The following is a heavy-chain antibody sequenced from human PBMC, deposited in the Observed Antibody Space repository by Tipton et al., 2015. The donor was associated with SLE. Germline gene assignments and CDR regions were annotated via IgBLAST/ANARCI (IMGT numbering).Heavy chain of an antibody. Sequence: TLSLTCTVSGGSISSSSYYWVWIRQPPGKGLEWIGSVYNSGSTYYNPSLKSRVTISVDTSKNQFSLKLSSVTAADTAVYYCAREGSGSFDYWGQGTLVTVSS. CDR3: AREGSGSFDY. V-gene: IGHV4-39*07. CDR2: VYNSGST. J-gene: IGHJ4*02. CDR1: GGSISSSSYY. D-gene: IGHD5-12*01.